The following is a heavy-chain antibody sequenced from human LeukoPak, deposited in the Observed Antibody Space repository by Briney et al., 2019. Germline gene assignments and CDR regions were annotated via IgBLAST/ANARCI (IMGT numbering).Heavy chain of an antibody. J-gene: IGHJ4*02. D-gene: IGHD3-22*01. CDR3: ARLRRTSDSSGYYYYYDY. CDR1: GLGFSSFS. Sequence: GGSLRLSCAASGLGFSSFSFNWIRQAPGKGLEWVSSITPTTSYIYYADSVRGRFTISRENAKNSLYLQMNSLRAEDTAVYYCARLRRTSDSSGYYYYYDYWGQGTLVTAS. V-gene: IGHV3-21*01. CDR2: ITPTTSYI.